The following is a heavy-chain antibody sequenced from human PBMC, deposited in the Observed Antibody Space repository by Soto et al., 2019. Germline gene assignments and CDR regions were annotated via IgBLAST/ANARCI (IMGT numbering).Heavy chain of an antibody. J-gene: IGHJ6*02. V-gene: IGHV1-69*13. CDR3: AKSRTPARPDFSGDLLDYFCYGMDV. CDR2: IIPLFGTA. CDR1: GGTFSSYA. D-gene: IGHD6-6*01. Sequence: ASVKVSCKASGGTFSSYAISWVRQAPGQGLEWVGGIIPLFGTAKYAQKFQGRVTITADESTSTAHMELTSLRSEDTAVYYCAKSRTPARPDFSGDLLDYFCYGMDVWGQGTTVTVSS.